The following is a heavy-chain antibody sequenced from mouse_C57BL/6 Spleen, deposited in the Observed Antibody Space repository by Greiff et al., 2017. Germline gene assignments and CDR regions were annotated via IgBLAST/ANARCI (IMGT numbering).Heavy chain of an antibody. CDR3: ARPTVVAHFDY. CDR1: GYTFTSYW. J-gene: IGHJ2*01. CDR2: INPSSGYT. Sequence: QVQLKQSGAELAKPGASVKLSCKASGYTFTSYWMHWVKQRPGQGLEWIGYINPSSGYTKYNQKFKDKAQLTADKSSSTAYMQLSSLTYEDSAVYYCARPTVVAHFDYWGQGTTLTVSS. V-gene: IGHV1-7*01. D-gene: IGHD1-1*01.